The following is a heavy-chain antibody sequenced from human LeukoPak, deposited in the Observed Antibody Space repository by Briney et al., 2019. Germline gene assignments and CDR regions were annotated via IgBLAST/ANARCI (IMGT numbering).Heavy chain of an antibody. CDR2: IHPSGCST. J-gene: IGHJ5*02. Sequence: ASVKVSCKASGYTFTSYYIHWVRQAPGQGVEWVGMIHPSGCSTSYAQKFQGRVTMTRDTSTSTVYMELSSLRSDAPAVYYCARGRNSPVGNWFDPWGQGTLVTVSS. D-gene: IGHD1-26*01. CDR3: ARGRNSPVGNWFDP. CDR1: GYTFTSYY. V-gene: IGHV1-46*01.